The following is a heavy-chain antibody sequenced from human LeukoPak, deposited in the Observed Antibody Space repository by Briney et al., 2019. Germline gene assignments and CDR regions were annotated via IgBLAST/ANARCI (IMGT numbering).Heavy chain of an antibody. V-gene: IGHV4-59*01. CDR1: GGSISSYY. J-gene: IGHJ4*02. Sequence: ASETLSLTCTVSGGSISSYYWSWIRQPPEKGLEWIGYIYYSGSTNYNPSLKSRVTISVDTSKNQFSLKLSSVTAADTAVYYCARDAGATQAIDYWGQGTLVTVSS. CDR2: IYYSGST. D-gene: IGHD1-26*01. CDR3: ARDAGATQAIDY.